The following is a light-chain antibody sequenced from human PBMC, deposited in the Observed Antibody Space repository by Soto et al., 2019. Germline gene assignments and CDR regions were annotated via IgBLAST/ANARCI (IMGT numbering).Light chain of an antibody. CDR3: QQLNSYPIT. J-gene: IGKJ5*01. Sequence: DIHMTQSPSTLSASVGDIVTITSRASQSISSWLAWYQQKPGKAPKLLIYKASSLESGVTSRFSGSGSGTEFTLTISSLQPEDFATYYCQQLNSYPITSGQGTRLDIK. CDR2: KAS. CDR1: QSISSW. V-gene: IGKV1-5*03.